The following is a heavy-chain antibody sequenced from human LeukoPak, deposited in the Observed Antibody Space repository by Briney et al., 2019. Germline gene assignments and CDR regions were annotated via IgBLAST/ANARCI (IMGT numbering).Heavy chain of an antibody. CDR3: ARDIVVVDNNWFDP. Sequence: SETLSLTCAVSGGSISSSNWWSWVRQPPGKGLEWIGEIYHSGSTNYNPSLKSRVTISVDKSKNQFSLKLSSVTAADTAVYYCARDIVVVDNNWFDPWGQGILVTVSS. CDR1: GGSISSSNW. J-gene: IGHJ5*02. CDR2: IYHSGST. D-gene: IGHD2-15*01. V-gene: IGHV4-4*02.